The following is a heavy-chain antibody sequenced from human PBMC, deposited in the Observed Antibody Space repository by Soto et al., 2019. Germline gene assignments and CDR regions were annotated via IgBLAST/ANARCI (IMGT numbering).Heavy chain of an antibody. CDR3: AGGTYRYYFDY. D-gene: IGHD1-26*01. V-gene: IGHV4-59*01. CDR1: GGSISRYY. J-gene: IGHJ4*02. Sequence: PSETLSLTCTVSGGSISRYYWNWIRQPPGKGLEWIGYIDYSGSTTYNPSLKSRVTISVDTSKKQFSLKLTSVTAADTAVYYCAGGTYRYYFDYWGQGTSVTVSS. CDR2: IDYSGST.